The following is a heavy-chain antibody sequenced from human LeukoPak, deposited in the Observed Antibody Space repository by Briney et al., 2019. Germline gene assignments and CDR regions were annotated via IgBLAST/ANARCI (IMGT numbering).Heavy chain of an antibody. D-gene: IGHD4-17*01. Sequence: GGSLRLSCAASGFTFSNYWMSWVRQAPGKGLEWVANIKQEGSEKYYVDSVKGRFTISRDNAKNLLYLQMNSLSAEDTAVYYCVRDRAVSPFPPDAFDMWGQGTMVTVAS. CDR2: IKQEGSEK. V-gene: IGHV3-7*01. CDR3: VRDRAVSPFPPDAFDM. J-gene: IGHJ3*02. CDR1: GFTFSNYW.